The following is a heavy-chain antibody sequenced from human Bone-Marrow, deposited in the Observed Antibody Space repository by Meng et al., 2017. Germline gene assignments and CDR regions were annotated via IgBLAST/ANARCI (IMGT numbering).Heavy chain of an antibody. J-gene: IGHJ4*01. CDR3: SGHVDY. V-gene: IGHV3-15*01. CDR1: GFTFSSAW. Sequence: EVVRVETGGGFVKPGGSLRLSWAASGFTFSSAWMTWVRQAPGKGLEWIGRMKSNVDGGTVDYAAALKGRFFISRDDSENTFYLQMNSLKTEDTAVYYCSGHVDYWGHGTLVTVSS. CDR2: MKSNVDGGTV.